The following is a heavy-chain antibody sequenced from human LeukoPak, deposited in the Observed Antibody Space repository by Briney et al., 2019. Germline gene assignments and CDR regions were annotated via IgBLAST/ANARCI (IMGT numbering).Heavy chain of an antibody. CDR3: ARASSDDTAMATPFAY. Sequence: ASVKVSCKASGGTFNNYAISWVRQAPGQGLEWMGGITPIFGTANYVQKFQGRVTITADKSTSTAFMDLSRLRSEDTAIYYCARASSDDTAMATPFAYWGQGTPVTASS. CDR1: GGTFNNYA. CDR2: ITPIFGTA. D-gene: IGHD5-18*01. J-gene: IGHJ4*02. V-gene: IGHV1-69*06.